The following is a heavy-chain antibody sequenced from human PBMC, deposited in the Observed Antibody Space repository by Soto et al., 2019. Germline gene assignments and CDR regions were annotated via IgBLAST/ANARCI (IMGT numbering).Heavy chain of an antibody. V-gene: IGHV3-7*01. Sequence: GGSLRLSCAACGVTLSSYWMSWVRQAPGKGLEWVANIKQDGSEKYYVDSVKGRFTISRDNAKNSLYLQMNSLRAEDTAVYYCARDSIGSGIAAAGSRWGQGTMVTVSS. D-gene: IGHD6-13*01. CDR3: ARDSIGSGIAAAGSR. CDR2: IKQDGSEK. CDR1: GVTLSSYW. J-gene: IGHJ3*01.